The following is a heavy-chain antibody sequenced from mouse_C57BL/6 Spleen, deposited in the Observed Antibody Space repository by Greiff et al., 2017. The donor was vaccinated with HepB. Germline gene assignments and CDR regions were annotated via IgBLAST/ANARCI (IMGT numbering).Heavy chain of an antibody. CDR2: IDPNSGGT. V-gene: IGHV1-72*01. CDR3: ARSEDYDGDFYFDY. J-gene: IGHJ2*01. D-gene: IGHD2-3*01. CDR1: GYTFTSYW. Sequence: QVQLQQPGAELVKPGASVKLSCKASGYTFTSYWMHWVKPRPGRGLEWIGRIDPNSGGTTYNEKFKSKATRPVDKPSSTAYMQLSSLTSEDSAVYYCARSEDYDGDFYFDYWGQGTTLTVSS.